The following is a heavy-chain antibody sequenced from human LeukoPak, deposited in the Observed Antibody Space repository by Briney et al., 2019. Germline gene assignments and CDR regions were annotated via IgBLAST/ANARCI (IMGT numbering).Heavy chain of an antibody. CDR3: ARGHGDYRPFDY. D-gene: IGHD4-17*01. CDR1: GFTFSSYS. V-gene: IGHV3-21*04. J-gene: IGHJ4*02. Sequence: GGSLRLSCAASGFTFSSYSMNWVRQAPGKGLEWVSSISSSSSYIYYADSVKGRFTISRDNAKNSLYLQMNSLRAEDTALYYCARGHGDYRPFDYWGQGTLVTVSS. CDR2: ISSSSSYI.